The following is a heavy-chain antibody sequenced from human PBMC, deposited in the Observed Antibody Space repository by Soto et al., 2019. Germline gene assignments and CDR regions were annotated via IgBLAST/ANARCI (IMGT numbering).Heavy chain of an antibody. Sequence: PGGSLRLSCAASGFTFSSYEMNWVRQAPGKGLEWVSYISSSGSTIYYADSVKGRFTISRDNAKNSLYLQMNSLRAEDTAVYYCARDSYEDPGYGSSWYGPYYYGMDVWGQGTTVTVSS. V-gene: IGHV3-48*03. D-gene: IGHD6-13*01. CDR1: GFTFSSYE. CDR2: ISSSGSTI. J-gene: IGHJ6*02. CDR3: ARDSYEDPGYGSSWYGPYYYGMDV.